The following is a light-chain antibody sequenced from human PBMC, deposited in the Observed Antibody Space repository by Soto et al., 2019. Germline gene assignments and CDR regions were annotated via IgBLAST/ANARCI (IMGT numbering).Light chain of an antibody. CDR2: KAS. V-gene: IGKV1-5*03. J-gene: IGKJ4*01. CDR3: QQHANYPIT. Sequence: DFQMTQSPSTLSASIGDRVTITCRASRNIGSWLAWYQQKAGKAPNLLIYKASTLETGVPSRFSGSASGTEFTLTISSLQPDDFATYYCQQHANYPITFGGGTKVEI. CDR1: RNIGSW.